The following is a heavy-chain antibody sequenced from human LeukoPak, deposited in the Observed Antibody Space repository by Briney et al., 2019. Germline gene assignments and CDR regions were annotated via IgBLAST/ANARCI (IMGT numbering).Heavy chain of an antibody. CDR1: GFSVSSNY. V-gene: IGHV3-66*02. CDR3: AQDACGGSCYSFDS. CDR2: LYSGGST. J-gene: IGHJ4*02. D-gene: IGHD2-15*01. Sequence: PGGSLRLSCAASGFSVSSNYMSWVRQAPGKGLEWVSGLYSGGSTNYADSVKGRFTVSRDNSKNTLYLQMNSLRPEDTAVYYCAQDACGGSCYSFDSWGQGTLVTVSS.